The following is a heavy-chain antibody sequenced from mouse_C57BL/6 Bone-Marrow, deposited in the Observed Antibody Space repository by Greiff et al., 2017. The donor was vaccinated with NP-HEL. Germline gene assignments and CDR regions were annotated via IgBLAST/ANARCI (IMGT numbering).Heavy chain of an antibody. CDR2: INPYNGGT. D-gene: IGHD2-1*01. V-gene: IGHV1-19*01. CDR3: AREDYCNFYFDY. J-gene: IGHJ2*01. CDR1: GYTFTDYY. Sequence: EVQLQQSGPVLVKPGASVKMSCKASGYTFTDYYMNWVKQSHGKSLEWIGVINPYNGGTSYNQKFKGKATLTVDKSSSTAYMELNSLTSEDSAVYYCAREDYCNFYFDYWGQGTTLTVSS.